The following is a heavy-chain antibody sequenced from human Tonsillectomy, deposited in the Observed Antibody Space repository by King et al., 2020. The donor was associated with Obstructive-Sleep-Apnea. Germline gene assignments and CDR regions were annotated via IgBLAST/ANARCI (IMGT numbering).Heavy chain of an antibody. J-gene: IGHJ4*02. CDR3: ARGGDYGDYRTAVGADY. Sequence: VQLQESGPGLVKPSQTLSLTCVVSGGSISSGAYSWSWIRQPPGKQLEFMGFIYYRGSTYYYPSLNSHGTISVDTSKNQFSLKLSSVTAAETAVYYCARGGDYGDYRTAVGADYWGQGTLVTVSS. D-gene: IGHD4-17*01. V-gene: IGHV4-30-4*07. CDR1: GGSISSGAYS. CDR2: IYYRGST.